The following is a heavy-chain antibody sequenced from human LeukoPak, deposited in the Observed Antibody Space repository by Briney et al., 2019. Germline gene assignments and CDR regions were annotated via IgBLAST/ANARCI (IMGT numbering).Heavy chain of an antibody. Sequence: ASVKVSCKAFGFTFSGYWMHWVRQAPGQGLEWMGWINPNSGGTNYAQKFQGRVTMTRDTSISTAYMELSRLRSDDTAVYYCARAWSSGWFFDYWGQGTLVTVSS. D-gene: IGHD6-19*01. CDR2: INPNSGGT. CDR3: ARAWSSGWFFDY. V-gene: IGHV1-2*02. CDR1: GFTFSGYW. J-gene: IGHJ4*02.